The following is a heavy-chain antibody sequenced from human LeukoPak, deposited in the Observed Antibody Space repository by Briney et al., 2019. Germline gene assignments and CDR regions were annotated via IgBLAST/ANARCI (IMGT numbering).Heavy chain of an antibody. CDR1: GFTFSNYW. J-gene: IGHJ4*02. CDR2: IKQDGSEK. D-gene: IGHD6-13*01. Sequence: GGSLRLSCAASGFTFSNYWMSWVRQAPGKGLEWVASIKQDGSEKYYVDSVKGRLTISRDNAKNSLYVQMNSLRAEDTAVYYCARDGAAPGLYFDSWGQGTLVTVSS. V-gene: IGHV3-7*01. CDR3: ARDGAAPGLYFDS.